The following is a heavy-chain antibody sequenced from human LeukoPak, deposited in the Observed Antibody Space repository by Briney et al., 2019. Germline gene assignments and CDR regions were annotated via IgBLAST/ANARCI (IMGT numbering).Heavy chain of an antibody. V-gene: IGHV4-59*01. CDR3: ATDGRWLHPHHDAFDI. D-gene: IGHD5-24*01. Sequence: SETLSLTCTVSGGSITTYYWSWIRQPPGQGLEWIGYIYDGGSTNYNPSLESRVTISVDTSKNQFSLKLSSVTAADTAVYYCATDGRWLHPHHDAFDIWGQGTMVTVSS. CDR2: IYDGGST. J-gene: IGHJ3*02. CDR1: GGSITTYY.